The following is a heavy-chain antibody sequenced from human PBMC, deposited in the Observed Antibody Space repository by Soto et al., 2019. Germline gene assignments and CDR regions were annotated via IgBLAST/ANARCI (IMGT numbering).Heavy chain of an antibody. V-gene: IGHV3-74*01. CDR3: ARDPGSLNDFWSGYYYYYYYYGMDV. CDR1: GFTFSSYW. J-gene: IGHJ6*02. CDR2: INSDGSST. D-gene: IGHD3-3*01. Sequence: PGGSLRLSCAASGFTFSSYWMHWVRQAPGKGLVWVSRINSDGSSTSYADSVKGRFTISRDNAKNTLYLQMNSLRAEDTAVYYCARDPGSLNDFWSGYYYYYYYYGMDVWGQGTTVTVSS.